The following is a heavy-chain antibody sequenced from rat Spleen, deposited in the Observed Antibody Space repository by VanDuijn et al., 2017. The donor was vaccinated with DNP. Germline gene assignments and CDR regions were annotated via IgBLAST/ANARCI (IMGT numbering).Heavy chain of an antibody. CDR3: LRDSAHNYIRYYFDY. V-gene: IGHV5-25*01. D-gene: IGHD1-10*01. J-gene: IGHJ2*01. CDR1: GFTFSNYY. CDR2: ISTSSGKT. Sequence: EVQLVESGGGLVQPGRSLNLSCAASGFTFSNYYMAWVRQAPRKGLEWVASISTSSGKTYYSDSVEGRFTISRDNAKSSLYLQMDSRKSEDTATYYCLRDSAHNYIRYYFDYWGQGAMVTVSS.